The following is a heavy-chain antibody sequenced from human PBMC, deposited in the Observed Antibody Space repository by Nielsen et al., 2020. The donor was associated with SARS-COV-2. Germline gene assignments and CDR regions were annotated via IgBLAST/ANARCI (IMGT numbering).Heavy chain of an antibody. D-gene: IGHD3-16*01. CDR1: GGTFSSYA. CDR3: ARQHTLTRPYYDYVWGSLTWNWFDP. Sequence: SVKVSCKASGGTFSSYAISWVRQAPGQGLEWMGGIIPIFGTANYAQKFQGRVTITADESTSTAYMELSSLKASDTAMYYCARQHTLTRPYYDYVWGSLTWNWFDPWGQGTLVTVSS. CDR2: IIPIFGTA. V-gene: IGHV1-69*13. J-gene: IGHJ5*02.